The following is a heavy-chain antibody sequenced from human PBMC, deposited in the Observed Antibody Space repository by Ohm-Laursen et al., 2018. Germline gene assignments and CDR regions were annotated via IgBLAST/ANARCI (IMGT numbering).Heavy chain of an antibody. CDR1: GFTFSDYY. J-gene: IGHJ4*02. Sequence: SLRLSCSASGFTFSDYYMSWIRQALGKGLEWVSYISSSGSTIYYADSAKGRFTISRDNAKNSLYLQMNSLRAEDTAVYYCARVYSNSLDYWGQGTLVTVSS. CDR3: ARVYSNSLDY. D-gene: IGHD6-6*01. V-gene: IGHV3-11*01. CDR2: ISSSGSTI.